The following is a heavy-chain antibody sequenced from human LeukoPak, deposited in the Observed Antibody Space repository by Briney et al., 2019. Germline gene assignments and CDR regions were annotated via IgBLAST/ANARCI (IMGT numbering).Heavy chain of an antibody. Sequence: ASVKASCKASGYTFTSYYMHWVRQAPGQGLEWMGIINPSGGSTSYAQKFQGRVTMTRDTSTSTVYMELSRLRSEDTAVYYCRAYYYDSSGSGRTYYFDYWGQGTLVTVSS. CDR3: RAYYYDSSGSGRTYYFDY. J-gene: IGHJ4*02. V-gene: IGHV1-46*01. D-gene: IGHD3-22*01. CDR1: GYTFTSYY. CDR2: INPSGGST.